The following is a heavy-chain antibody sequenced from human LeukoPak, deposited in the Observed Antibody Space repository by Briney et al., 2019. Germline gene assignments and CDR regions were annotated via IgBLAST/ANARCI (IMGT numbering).Heavy chain of an antibody. Sequence: GGSLRLSCAVSGFTFSSFGMYWVRQAPGKGLEGVALISYDGSNQYFGDSVKGRFTISRDNFKNRLYLLMKSLRPEDTAVYYCAKDGCNSRSCYALTTLNYMDVWGKGTTVTVSS. D-gene: IGHD2-2*01. CDR1: GFTFSSFG. V-gene: IGHV3-30*18. CDR2: ISYDGSNQ. CDR3: AKDGCNSRSCYALTTLNYMDV. J-gene: IGHJ6*03.